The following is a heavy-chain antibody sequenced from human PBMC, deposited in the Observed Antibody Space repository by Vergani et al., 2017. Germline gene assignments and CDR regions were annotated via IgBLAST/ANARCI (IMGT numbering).Heavy chain of an antibody. CDR1: GYTFTGYY. CDR3: ARDLAVVVPAASAGYAFDI. CDR2: INPNSGGT. J-gene: IGHJ3*02. V-gene: IGHV1-2*02. D-gene: IGHD2-2*01. Sequence: QVQLVQSGAEVKKPGASVKVSCKASGYTFTGYYMHWVRQAPGQGLEWMGWINPNSGGTNYAQKFQGRVTMTRDTSISTAYMELSRLRSDDTAVYYCARDLAVVVPAASAGYAFDIWGQGTMVTVSS.